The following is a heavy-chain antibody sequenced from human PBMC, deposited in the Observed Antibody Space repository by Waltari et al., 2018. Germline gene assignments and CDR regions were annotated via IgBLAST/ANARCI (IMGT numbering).Heavy chain of an antibody. CDR1: GGSISSHY. J-gene: IGHJ4*02. D-gene: IGHD2-21*01. V-gene: IGHV4-4*07. Sequence: QVQLQESGPRLVKASETLSLTCPVSGGSISSHYCSWMRQPAGQGLEWIGRIYTSGNTNYNPSLKSRLSMSVDTSKNQFSLKLSSVTAADTAMYYCAGEGVPYCGGDCYQFGYWGQGTLVTVSS. CDR3: AGEGVPYCGGDCYQFGY. CDR2: IYTSGNT.